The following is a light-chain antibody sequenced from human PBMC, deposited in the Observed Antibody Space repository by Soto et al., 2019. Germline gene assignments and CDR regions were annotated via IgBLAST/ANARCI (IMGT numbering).Light chain of an antibody. V-gene: IGKV3-20*01. Sequence: EIVLTQSPGTPSLSPGERATLSCRASQSVSSSYLDWYQQKPGQAPRLLMYGASNRATGIPDRFSGSGSGTDFTLTISSLQSEDFAVYYCQQYFNSPITFGQGTRLEIK. J-gene: IGKJ5*01. CDR3: QQYFNSPIT. CDR1: QSVSSSY. CDR2: GAS.